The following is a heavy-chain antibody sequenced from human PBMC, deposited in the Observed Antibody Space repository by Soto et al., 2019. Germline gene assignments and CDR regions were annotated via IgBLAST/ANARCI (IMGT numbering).Heavy chain of an antibody. D-gene: IGHD5-18*01. CDR2: IRSKAYGGTT. CDR1: GFTFGDYA. J-gene: IGHJ4*02. Sequence: GGSLRLSCTASGFTFGDYAMSWVRQAPGKGLEWVGFIRSKAYGGTTEYAASVKGRFTISRDDSKSIAYLQMNSLKTEDTAVYYCTRVSGTAMVSYYFDYWGQGTLVTVSS. CDR3: TRVSGTAMVSYYFDY. V-gene: IGHV3-49*04.